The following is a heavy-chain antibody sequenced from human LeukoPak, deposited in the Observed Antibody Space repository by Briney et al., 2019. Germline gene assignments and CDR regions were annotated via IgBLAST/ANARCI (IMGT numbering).Heavy chain of an antibody. CDR1: GFTFSNYG. J-gene: IGHJ4*02. D-gene: IGHD1-26*01. Sequence: PGGSLRLSCAASGFTFSNYGMHWVRQAPGKGLEWVAVIWYDGSYKYYADSVKGRFTISRDNSKNTLYLQMNSLRAEDTAVYYCARDVGAYFDYWGQGTLVTVSS. CDR3: ARDVGAYFDY. CDR2: IWYDGSYK. V-gene: IGHV3-33*01.